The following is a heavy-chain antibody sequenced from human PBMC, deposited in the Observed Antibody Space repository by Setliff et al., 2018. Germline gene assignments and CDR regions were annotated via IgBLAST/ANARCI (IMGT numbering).Heavy chain of an antibody. CDR3: AHSRYDFWSGYYVMDV. CDR1: GFSLSTSGVG. J-gene: IGHJ6*03. D-gene: IGHD3-3*01. V-gene: IGHV2-5*01. CDR2: IYWNDDK. Sequence: SGPTLVNPTQTLTLTCTFSGFSLSTSGVGVGWIRQPPGKALEWLALIYWNDDKRYSPSXXSXLXIXXXXXXXXXXXXXXNXXXXXXATXYCAHSRYDFWSGYYVMDVWGKGTTVTVSS.